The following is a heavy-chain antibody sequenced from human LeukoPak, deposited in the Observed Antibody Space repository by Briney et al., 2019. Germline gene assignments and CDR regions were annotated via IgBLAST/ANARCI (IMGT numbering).Heavy chain of an antibody. V-gene: IGHV4-39*01. Sequence: SETLSLPCTVSGGSISSSSHYGGWIRQPPGKGLEWLGTIYYSGRSNYNPSLKSRVTISVDTSKNQFSLKVTSVTAADTALYYCARREPSGYDTFDYGGQGTLVTVSS. CDR2: IYYSGRS. CDR1: GGSISSSSHY. J-gene: IGHJ4*02. CDR3: ARREPSGYDTFDY. D-gene: IGHD5-12*01.